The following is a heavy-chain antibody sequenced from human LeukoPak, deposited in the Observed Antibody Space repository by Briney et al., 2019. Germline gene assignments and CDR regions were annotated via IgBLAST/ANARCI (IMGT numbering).Heavy chain of an antibody. V-gene: IGHV4-4*07. CDR2: ISTTGTT. D-gene: IGHD6-6*01. J-gene: IGHJ4*02. Sequence: SETLSLTCTVSGGSIISYYWNWIRHPAGKRLVWIGRISTTGTTNYNPSLKSRLTMSVDASKNQSSLRLSSVSAADTAVYYCAREYSSSSGRTFDYWGQGTLVTVSS. CDR3: AREYSSSSGRTFDY. CDR1: GGSIISYY.